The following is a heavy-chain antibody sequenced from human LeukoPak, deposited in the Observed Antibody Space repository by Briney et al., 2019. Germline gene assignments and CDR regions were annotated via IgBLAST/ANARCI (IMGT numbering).Heavy chain of an antibody. V-gene: IGHV4-34*01. Sequence: TSETLSLTCAVYGGSFSGYYWSWIRQPPGKGLEWIGEINHSGSTNYNPSLKSRVTISVDTSKNQFCLKLSSVTAADTAVYYCARDDDYYWYFDLWGRGTLVTVSS. J-gene: IGHJ2*01. D-gene: IGHD1-1*01. CDR3: ARDDDYYWYFDL. CDR1: GGSFSGYY. CDR2: INHSGST.